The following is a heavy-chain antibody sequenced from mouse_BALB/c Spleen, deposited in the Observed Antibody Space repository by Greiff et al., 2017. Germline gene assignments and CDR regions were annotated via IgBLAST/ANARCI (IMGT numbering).Heavy chain of an antibody. J-gene: IGHJ4*01. Sequence: DVQLVESGGGLVQPGGSLKLSCAASGFTFSSYGMSWVRQTPDKRLELVATINSNGGSTYYPDSVKGRFTISRDNAKNTLYLQMSSLKSEDTAMYYCARGPSYYAMDYWGQGTSVTVSS. V-gene: IGHV5-6-3*01. CDR1: GFTFSSYG. CDR2: INSNGGST. CDR3: ARGPSYYAMDY.